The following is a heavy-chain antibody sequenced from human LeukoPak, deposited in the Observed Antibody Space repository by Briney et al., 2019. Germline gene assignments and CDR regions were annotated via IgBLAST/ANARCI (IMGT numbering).Heavy chain of an antibody. D-gene: IGHD6-13*01. Sequence: GESLKTSCKASGYSFSNYWIGWVRQMPGKDLEWLGIIYPGDSDTRYSPSFQGQVTISADTSISTAYLQWSSLKASDTAMYYCARQGYSRSYPDYWGQGTLVTVSS. J-gene: IGHJ4*02. V-gene: IGHV5-51*01. CDR1: GYSFSNYW. CDR3: ARQGYSRSYPDY. CDR2: IYPGDSDT.